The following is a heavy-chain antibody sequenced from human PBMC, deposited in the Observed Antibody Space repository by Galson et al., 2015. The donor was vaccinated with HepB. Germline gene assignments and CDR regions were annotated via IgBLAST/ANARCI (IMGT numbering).Heavy chain of an antibody. CDR2: IYPGDSET. CDR3: ARHRVGYCSGGSCHDFDY. D-gene: IGHD2-15*01. V-gene: IGHV5-51*01. Sequence: QSGAEVKKPGESLKISCTGSGYRFPNYWIGWVRQMHGRGLEWMGIIYPGDSETRYSPSFQGQVTISADKSISTVYLQWSSLKASDTAMYYCARHRVGYCSGGSCHDFDYWGQGTLVTVSS. J-gene: IGHJ4*02. CDR1: GYRFPNYW.